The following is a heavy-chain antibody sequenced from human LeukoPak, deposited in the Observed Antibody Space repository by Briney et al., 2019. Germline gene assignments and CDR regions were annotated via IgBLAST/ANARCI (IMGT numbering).Heavy chain of an antibody. J-gene: IGHJ6*03. CDR1: GFTFSDYT. D-gene: IGHD3-3*01. V-gene: IGHV3-21*01. CDR2: ISSSSTYI. CDR3: ARANSGYYDFWSGYSLLDYMDV. Sequence: GGSLRLSCAASGFTFSDYTMNWVRQAPGKGLEWVSSISSSSTYIYYADSVEGRFTISRDNAKKSLYLQMNSLRAEDTAVYYCARANSGYYDFWSGYSLLDYMDVWGKGTTVTVSS.